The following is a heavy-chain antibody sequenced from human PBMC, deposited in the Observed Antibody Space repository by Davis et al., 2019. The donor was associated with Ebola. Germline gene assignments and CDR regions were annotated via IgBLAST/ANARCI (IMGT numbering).Heavy chain of an antibody. D-gene: IGHD3-10*01. CDR2: ISYDGNKK. Sequence: GESLKIFCVGSGFTFTTYAMHWVRQAPGTGLEWVSLISYDGNKKFYTDSVKGRFTISSDNSKNTLYLQMDGLRAEDTAVYYCARDPTNYGSEDYFARNHFDLWGQGTLVTVSS. V-gene: IGHV3-30-3*01. CDR1: GFTFTTYA. J-gene: IGHJ5*02. CDR3: ARDPTNYGSEDYFARNHFDL.